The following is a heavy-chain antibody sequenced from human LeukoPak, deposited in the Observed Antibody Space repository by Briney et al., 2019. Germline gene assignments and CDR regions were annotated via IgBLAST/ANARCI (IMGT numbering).Heavy chain of an antibody. J-gene: IGHJ4*02. CDR3: ASIAVAGTLY. CDR2: ISSHSIYI. D-gene: IGHD6-19*01. CDR1: GFTFSSYS. V-gene: IGHV3-21*01. Sequence: GGSLRLSCAASGFTFSSYSMNWVRQAPGKGLEWVSTISSHSIYIYYADSVKGRFTISRDNAKNLLYLQMDSLRADDTAVYYCASIAVAGTLYWGQGTLVTVSS.